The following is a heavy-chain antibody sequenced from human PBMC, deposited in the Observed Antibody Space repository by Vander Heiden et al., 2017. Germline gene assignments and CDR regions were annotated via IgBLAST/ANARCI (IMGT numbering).Heavy chain of an antibody. CDR3: ARRNQFYYDSSGYDY. V-gene: IGHV1-8*01. D-gene: IGHD3-22*01. J-gene: IGHJ4*02. Sequence: VQLVQSGAEVTKPGASVKASCKASGYTYTSHDINWVRQASEQGLEWMGWMNPNSGNTGYAQKFQGRVTMTRNTSISTAYMELSSLRSEDTAVYYCARRNQFYYDSSGYDYWGQGTLVTVSS. CDR1: GYTYTSHD. CDR2: MNPNSGNT.